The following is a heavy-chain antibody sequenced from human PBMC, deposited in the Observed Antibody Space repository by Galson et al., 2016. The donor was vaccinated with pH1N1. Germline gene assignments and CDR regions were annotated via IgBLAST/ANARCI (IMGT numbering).Heavy chain of an antibody. J-gene: IGHJ3*02. Sequence: SVKVSCKASGFTFSNHGINWVRQAPGQGLEWMGWINTKTGNPTYAQGFTGRFVFSLDTSVNTAYLQINSLKADDTAVYYCARETPSPRRTVLRYLDWSRGLSAVDMWGRGTLVTVSS. CDR2: INTKTGNP. V-gene: IGHV7-4-1*02. D-gene: IGHD3-9*01. CDR3: ARETPSPRRTVLRYLDWSRGLSAVDM. CDR1: GFTFSNHG.